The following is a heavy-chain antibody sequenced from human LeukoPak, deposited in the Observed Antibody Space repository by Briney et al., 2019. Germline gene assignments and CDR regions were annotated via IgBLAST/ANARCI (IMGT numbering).Heavy chain of an antibody. CDR1: GGSISSYF. V-gene: IGHV4-59*08. CDR3: ATSVGYHGSKNAFDV. J-gene: IGHJ3*01. CDR2: THYSGST. D-gene: IGHD2-15*01. Sequence: PSETLSLTCSVSGGSISSYFWTWIRQPPGNRLEWIGNTHYSGSTNYNPSLKGRVSISLDTSKNGFSLELTSVTAADTAVYYCATSVGYHGSKNAFDVWGLGTMVTVSS.